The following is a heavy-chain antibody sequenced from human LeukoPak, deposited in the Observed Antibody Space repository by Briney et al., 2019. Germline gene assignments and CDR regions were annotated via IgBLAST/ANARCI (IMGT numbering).Heavy chain of an antibody. V-gene: IGHV1-46*01. CDR2: INPSGGST. D-gene: IGHD3-22*01. Sequence: ASVKVSCKASGYTFTGYYMHWVRQAPGQGLEWMGIINPSGGSTSYAQKFQGRVTMTRDTSTSTVYMELSSLRSEDTAVYYCAREVVVDFYFDYWGQGTLVTVSS. CDR1: GYTFTGYY. J-gene: IGHJ4*02. CDR3: AREVVVDFYFDY.